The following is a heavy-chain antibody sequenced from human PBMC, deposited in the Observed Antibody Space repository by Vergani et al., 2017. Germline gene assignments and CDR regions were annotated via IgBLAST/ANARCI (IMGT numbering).Heavy chain of an antibody. CDR2: FYTGGGT. Sequence: QVQLQESGPGLVRPSQTLSLTCTVSGGSISGSYYWSWFRQPAGKGLEWIGRFYTGGGTSYNPSLKSRVTISVDTSKNQFSLQLSSVTAADTAVYYCARDPLYSTTWPFLLLDMDVWGQGTTVTVSS. V-gene: IGHV4-61*02. CDR3: ARDPLYSTTWPFLLLDMDV. J-gene: IGHJ6*02. D-gene: IGHD6-13*01. CDR1: GGSISGSYY.